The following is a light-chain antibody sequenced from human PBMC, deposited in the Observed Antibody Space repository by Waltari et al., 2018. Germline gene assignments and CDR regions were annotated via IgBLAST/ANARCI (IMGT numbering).Light chain of an antibody. CDR1: QSVLYNSNDKNY. CDR2: WAS. V-gene: IGKV4-1*01. CDR3: QQYYSRRT. Sequence: DIVMTQSPEFLAVSLGERATINCKSSQSVLYNSNDKNYWAWYQQKPGQPPKLLIYWASTRQSGVPDRCSGSGSGTDCTLTINSLQAEDVAVYYCQQYYSRRTFGRGTRVEIK. J-gene: IGKJ1*01.